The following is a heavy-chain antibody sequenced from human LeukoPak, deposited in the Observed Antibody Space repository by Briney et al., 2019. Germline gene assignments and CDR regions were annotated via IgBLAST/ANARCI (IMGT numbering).Heavy chain of an antibody. V-gene: IGHV1-69*01. Sequence: SVKVSCKASGGAFSSYAISCMRQAPGQGLEWMGGIIPIFGTANYAQKFQGRVTITADESTSTAYMELSSLRSEDTAVYYCATARPLNPYYFDYWGQGTLVTVSS. J-gene: IGHJ4*02. CDR3: ATARPLNPYYFDY. D-gene: IGHD1-14*01. CDR2: IIPIFGTA. CDR1: GGAFSSYA.